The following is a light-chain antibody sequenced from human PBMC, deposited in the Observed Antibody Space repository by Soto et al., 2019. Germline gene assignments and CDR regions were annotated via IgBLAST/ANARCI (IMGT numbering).Light chain of an antibody. V-gene: IGKV3-11*01. CDR2: DAS. CDR1: QSVSSY. J-gene: IGKJ1*01. CDR3: QQRSNWPPTWT. Sequence: EIVLTQSPATLSLSPGERATLSCRASQSVSSYLAWYQQKPGQAPRLLIYDASKRATGIPARFSGSGSGTDFTLPISSLEPEDFAVYYCQQRSNWPPTWTFGQGTKVEIK.